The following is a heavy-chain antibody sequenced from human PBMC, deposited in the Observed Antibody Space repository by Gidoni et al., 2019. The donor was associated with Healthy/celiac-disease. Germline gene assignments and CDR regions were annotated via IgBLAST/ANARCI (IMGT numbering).Heavy chain of an antibody. J-gene: IGHJ2*01. CDR1: GFTVSSNY. CDR3: ARVGSYCGGDCYHPAYWYFDL. Sequence: EVQLVETGGGLIQPGGSLRLSCAASGFTVSSNYMSGVRQAPGKGLEWVSVIYSGGSTYYADSVKGRFTISRDNSKNTLYLQMNSLRAEDTAVYYCARVGSYCGGDCYHPAYWYFDLWGRGTLVTVSS. V-gene: IGHV3-53*02. D-gene: IGHD2-21*02. CDR2: IYSGGST.